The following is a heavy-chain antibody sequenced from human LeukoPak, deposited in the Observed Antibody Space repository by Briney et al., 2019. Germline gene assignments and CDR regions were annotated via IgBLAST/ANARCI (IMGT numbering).Heavy chain of an antibody. CDR1: GFTFSSYS. Sequence: GGSLRLSCAASGFTFSSYSMNWVRQAPGKGLEWVSAISGSGGSTYYADSVKGRFTISRDNSKNTLYLQMNSLRAEDTAVYYCAKDHLLTTGGCDYWGQGTLVTVSS. J-gene: IGHJ4*02. CDR3: AKDHLLTTGGCDY. CDR2: ISGSGGST. D-gene: IGHD4-4*01. V-gene: IGHV3-23*01.